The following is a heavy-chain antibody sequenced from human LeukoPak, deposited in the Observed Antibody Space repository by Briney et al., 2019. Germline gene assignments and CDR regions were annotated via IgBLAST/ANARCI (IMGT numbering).Heavy chain of an antibody. D-gene: IGHD6-19*01. CDR3: ARGSSGWLRFDY. J-gene: IGHJ4*02. Sequence: SQTLSLTSTVSGFSISSRGYDWSWIRQHPGKGLGFIGYIYYSANTYHNPSIKSRVTISVDTSKTQFYLKLSSVTAADTAVYYCARGSSGWLRFDYWGQGTLVTVSS. V-gene: IGHV4-31*03. CDR1: GFSISSRGYD. CDR2: IYYSANT.